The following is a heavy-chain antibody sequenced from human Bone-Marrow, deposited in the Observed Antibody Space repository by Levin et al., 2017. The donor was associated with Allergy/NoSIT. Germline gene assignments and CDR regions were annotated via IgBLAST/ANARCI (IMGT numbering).Heavy chain of an antibody. V-gene: IGHV5-51*01. CDR1: GYSFTTYW. Sequence: GESLKISCQGSGYSFTTYWIGWVRQMPGKGLEWMGIIYPDDSDTKYSPSFQGRVTISADKSISTAYLHWSSLKASDTAIYYCARHEGVTTVTPARTDVWGQGTMVTVSS. D-gene: IGHD4-17*01. CDR2: IYPDDSDT. CDR3: ARHEGVTTVTPARTDV. J-gene: IGHJ3*01.